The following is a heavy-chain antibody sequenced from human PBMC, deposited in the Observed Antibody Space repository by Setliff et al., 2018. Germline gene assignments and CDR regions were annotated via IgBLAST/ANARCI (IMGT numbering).Heavy chain of an antibody. J-gene: IGHJ3*01. CDR3: ARHLYLGEFNT. V-gene: IGHV4-59*08. CDR1: GGSISGYY. CDR2: IFYSGST. D-gene: IGHD2-8*01. Sequence: PSETLSLTCSVSGGSISGYYWSWIRQPAGKGLEWIGYIFYSGSTNYNPSLKSRVTISVDTSKNQFSLNLNSVTAADTAVYYCARHLYLGEFNTWGQGTMVTVSS.